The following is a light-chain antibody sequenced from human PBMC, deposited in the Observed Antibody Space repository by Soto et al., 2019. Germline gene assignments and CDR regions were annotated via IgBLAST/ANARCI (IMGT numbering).Light chain of an antibody. CDR3: SSYAGSNNFV. V-gene: IGLV1-40*01. Sequence: QSVLTQPPSVSGAPGQRVTISCTGSSANIGAAYNVDWYQQLPGTAPKLMIYEVTKRPSGVPDRFSGSKSGNTASLTVSGLQAEDEADYYCSSYAGSNNFVFGTGTKVTVL. CDR1: SANIGAAYN. J-gene: IGLJ1*01. CDR2: EVT.